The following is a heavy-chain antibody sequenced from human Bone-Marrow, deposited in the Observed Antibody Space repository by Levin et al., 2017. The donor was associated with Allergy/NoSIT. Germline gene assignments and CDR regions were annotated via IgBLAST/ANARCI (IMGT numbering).Heavy chain of an antibody. CDR2: IIPIFGTA. CDR1: GGTFSSYA. CDR3: ARYSGSDLYYFDY. V-gene: IGHV1-69*06. J-gene: IGHJ4*02. Sequence: KISCKASGGTFSSYAISWVRQAPGQGLEWMGGIIPIFGTANYAQKFQGRVTITADKSTSTAYMELSSLRSEDTAVYYCARYSGSDLYYFDYWGQGTLVTVSS. D-gene: IGHD1-26*01.